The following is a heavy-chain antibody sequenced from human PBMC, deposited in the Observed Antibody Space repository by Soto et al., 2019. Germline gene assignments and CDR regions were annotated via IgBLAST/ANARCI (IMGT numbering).Heavy chain of an antibody. CDR3: ARGGVATSPINYYYYYMDV. D-gene: IGHD2-15*01. Sequence: ASVKVSCKASGYTFTSYDINWVRQATGQGLEWMGWMNPNSGNTGYAQKFQGRVTMTRNTSISTAYMELSSLRSEDTAVYYCARGGVATSPINYYYYYMDVWGKGTTVTVS. J-gene: IGHJ6*03. V-gene: IGHV1-8*01. CDR1: GYTFTSYD. CDR2: MNPNSGNT.